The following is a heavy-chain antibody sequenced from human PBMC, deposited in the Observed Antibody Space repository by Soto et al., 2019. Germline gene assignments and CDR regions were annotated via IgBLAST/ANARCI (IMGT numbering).Heavy chain of an antibody. CDR1: GGSISSSNW. CDR2: IYHSGST. J-gene: IGHJ4*02. CDR3: ARDETAMVPKTLGY. Sequence: PSETLSLTCAVSGGSISSSNWWSWVRQPPGKGLEWIGEIYHSGSTNYNPSLKSRVTISVDKSKNQFSLKLSSVTAADTAVYYCARDETAMVPKTLGYWGQGTLVTVSS. D-gene: IGHD5-18*01. V-gene: IGHV4-4*02.